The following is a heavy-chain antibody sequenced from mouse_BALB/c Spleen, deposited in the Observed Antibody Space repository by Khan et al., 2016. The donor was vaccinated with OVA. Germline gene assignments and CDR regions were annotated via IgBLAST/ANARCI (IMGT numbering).Heavy chain of an antibody. J-gene: IGHJ3*01. D-gene: IGHD1-1*01. Sequence: EVELVESGGDLVKPGGSLKLSCAASGFTFSTYGMSWVRQTPDKRLEWVATVSTGGGYTYYPDSVKGRFTISSDHAKNTLYLQMSGLKSEDTAMFYGTRLAYYYDSEGFAYWGQGTLVTVSA. CDR1: GFTFSTYG. CDR2: VSTGGGYT. CDR3: TRLAYYYDSEGFAY. V-gene: IGHV5-6*01.